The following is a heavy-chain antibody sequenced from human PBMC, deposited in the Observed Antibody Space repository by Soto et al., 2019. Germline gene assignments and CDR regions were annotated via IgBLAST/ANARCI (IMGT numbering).Heavy chain of an antibody. CDR1: WFTVRSYW. V-gene: IGHV3-74*03. CDR2: IDSDGRST. Sequence: PGGCLELACAASWFTVRSYWIHWVRQGPGKGLVWVSQIDSDGRSTTYAETVKGRLTVSRDNAKNKLFLQMNSLRAEDTAVYYCVRDYDSSGFYSGHWAQPPLVTGSS. D-gene: IGHD3-22*01. CDR3: VRDYDSSGFYSGH. J-gene: IGHJ4*02.